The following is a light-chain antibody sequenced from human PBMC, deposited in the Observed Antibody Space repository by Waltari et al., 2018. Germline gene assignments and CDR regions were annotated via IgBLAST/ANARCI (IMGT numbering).Light chain of an antibody. V-gene: IGLV3-19*01. CDR2: GKN. CDR3: NSRDSSGNHPQVV. CDR1: SLRSYY. Sequence: SSELTQDPAVSVALGQTVRITCQGDSLRSYYASWYQQKPGQAPVLVIYGKNNRPSGIPDRFSGSSSGNTASVTITGAQAEDEADYYCNSRDSSGNHPQVVFGGGTKLTVL. J-gene: IGLJ2*01.